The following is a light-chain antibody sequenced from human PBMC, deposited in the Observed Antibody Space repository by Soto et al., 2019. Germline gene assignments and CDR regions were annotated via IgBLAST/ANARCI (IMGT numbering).Light chain of an antibody. J-gene: IGKJ1*01. V-gene: IGKV3-15*01. CDR3: QQYGDWPPWT. Sequence: ETVMTQSPDTLSVSPGERATLSCRASQSVRSNLAWYQQRPGQPPRLLIYGASTRATGIPARFSGGGSGTEFTLTITNLQSEDFAVYYCQQYGDWPPWTFGQGTKVEIK. CDR2: GAS. CDR1: QSVRSN.